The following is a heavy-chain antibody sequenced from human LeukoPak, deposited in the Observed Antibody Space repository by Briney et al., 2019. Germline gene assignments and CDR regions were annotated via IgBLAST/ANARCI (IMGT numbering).Heavy chain of an antibody. CDR3: ARDPRGWYYHWYFDL. D-gene: IGHD6-19*01. CDR2: IYYSGST. Sequence: SETLSLTCTVSGGSISSYYWSWIRQPPGKGLEWIGYIYYSGSTNYNPSLTSRVTISVDTSKNQFSLKLRSVTAADTAVYYCARDPRGWYYHWYFDLWGRGTLVTVSS. CDR1: GGSISSYY. V-gene: IGHV4-59*01. J-gene: IGHJ2*01.